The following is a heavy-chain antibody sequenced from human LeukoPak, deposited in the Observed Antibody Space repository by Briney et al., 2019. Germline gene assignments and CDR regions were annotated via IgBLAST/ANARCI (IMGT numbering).Heavy chain of an antibody. CDR1: GYTFASYA. Sequence: GASVKVSCKASGYTFASYAMHWVRQAPGQRLEWMGWINAGNGNTKYSQKFQGRVTITRDTSASTAYMELSSLRSEDTAVYYCAREYGIVVVPAAMPFDPWSQGTLVTVSS. CDR3: AREYGIVVVPAAMPFDP. V-gene: IGHV1-3*01. D-gene: IGHD2-2*01. J-gene: IGHJ5*02. CDR2: INAGNGNT.